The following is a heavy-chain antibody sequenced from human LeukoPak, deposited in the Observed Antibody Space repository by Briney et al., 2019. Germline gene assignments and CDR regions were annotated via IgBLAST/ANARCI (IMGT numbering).Heavy chain of an antibody. D-gene: IGHD4-23*01. V-gene: IGHV1-2*02. Sequence: GASVKVSCKASGYTFTGYYMHWVRQAPGQGLEWMGWINPNSGGTNYAQKFQGRVTMTRDTSISTAYMELSRLRSGDTAVYYCAREFSVAHPHLDYWGQGTLVTVSS. CDR2: INPNSGGT. J-gene: IGHJ4*02. CDR1: GYTFTGYY. CDR3: AREFSVAHPHLDY.